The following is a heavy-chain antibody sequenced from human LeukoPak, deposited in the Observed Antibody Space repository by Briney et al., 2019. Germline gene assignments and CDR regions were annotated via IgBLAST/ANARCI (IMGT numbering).Heavy chain of an antibody. J-gene: IGHJ4*02. CDR3: AAGGDDAKAGY. CDR1: GAPITSGRYY. Sequence: SETLSLTCSVYGAPITSGRYYWGWMRQAPGKGLEWIGTIHYSGTPTFCNPSLESRVSLFSDTSRNDFSLRLRSVTAADTAVYYCAAGGDDAKAGYWGQGTLVTVSS. D-gene: IGHD3-16*01. V-gene: IGHV4-39*02. CDR2: IHYSGTPT.